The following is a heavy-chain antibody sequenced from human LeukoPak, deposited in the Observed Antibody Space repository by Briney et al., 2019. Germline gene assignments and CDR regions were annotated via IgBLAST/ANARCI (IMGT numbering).Heavy chain of an antibody. D-gene: IGHD3-22*01. CDR3: AREPQGGGFYYYDSSGYYTD. CDR2: INPNSGGT. V-gene: IGHV1-2*02. Sequence: ASVKVSCKASGYTFTGYYMHWVRQAPGQGLEWMGWINPNSGGTNYAQKFQGRVTMTRDTSISTAYMELSRLRSDDTAVYYCAREPQGGGFYYYDSSGYYTDWGQGTLVTVSS. CDR1: GYTFTGYY. J-gene: IGHJ4*02.